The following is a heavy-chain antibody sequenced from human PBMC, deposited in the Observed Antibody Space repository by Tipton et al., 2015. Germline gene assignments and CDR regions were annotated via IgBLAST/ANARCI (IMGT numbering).Heavy chain of an antibody. CDR1: GDSVSSNSDA. D-gene: IGHD6-6*01. J-gene: IGHJ4*02. Sequence: GLVKPSQTLSLTCAISGDSVSSNSDAWNWIRQSPSRGLEWLGRTYYRSRWYNDYAVSVKSRITINPDTSKNQLSLKLSSVTAADTAVYYCATGRSIAARPSDYWGQGTLVTVSS. CDR3: ATGRSIAARPSDY. CDR2: TYYRSRWYN. V-gene: IGHV6-1*01.